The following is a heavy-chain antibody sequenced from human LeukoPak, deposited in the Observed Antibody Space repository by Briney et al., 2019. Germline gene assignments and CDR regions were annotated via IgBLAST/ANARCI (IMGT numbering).Heavy chain of an antibody. CDR1: GGTFSSYA. CDR2: TSAYNGNT. J-gene: IGHJ6*02. CDR3: ARDGSGYSYYYGMDV. Sequence: GASVKVSCKASGGTFSSYAISWVRQAPGQGLEWMGWTSAYNGNTNYAQKLQGRVTMTTDTSTSTAYMELRSLRSDDTAVYYCARDGSGYSYYYGMDVWGQGTTVTVSS. D-gene: IGHD5-18*01. V-gene: IGHV1-18*01.